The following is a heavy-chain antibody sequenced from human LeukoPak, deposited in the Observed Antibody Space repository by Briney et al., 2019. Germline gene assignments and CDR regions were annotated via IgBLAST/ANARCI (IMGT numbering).Heavy chain of an antibody. J-gene: IGHJ6*02. Sequence: GGSLRLSCAASGFTFSDYYMTWIRQAPGKGLDWVSYINMNGDTAFYADSVRGRFTMSRGNAKKSLHLQMNSLRAEDSAVYYCALSSISPSYYYGIDVWGQGTTVTVSS. D-gene: IGHD2-2*01. CDR1: GFTFSDYY. V-gene: IGHV3-11*01. CDR3: ALSSISPSYYYGIDV. CDR2: INMNGDTA.